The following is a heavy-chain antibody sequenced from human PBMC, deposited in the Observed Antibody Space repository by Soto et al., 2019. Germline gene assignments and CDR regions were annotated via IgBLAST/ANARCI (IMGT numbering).Heavy chain of an antibody. CDR2: INPNSGGT. J-gene: IGHJ6*02. D-gene: IGHD2-15*01. CDR1: GYTFTGYY. V-gene: IGHV1-2*04. CDR3: ARESRMICSGGSCYLYGMDV. Sequence: ASVKVSCKASGYTFTGYYMHWVRQAPGQGLEWMGWINPNSGGTNYAQKFQGWVTMTRDTSISTAYMGLSRLRSDDTAVYYCARESRMICSGGSCYLYGMDVWGQGTTVTVSS.